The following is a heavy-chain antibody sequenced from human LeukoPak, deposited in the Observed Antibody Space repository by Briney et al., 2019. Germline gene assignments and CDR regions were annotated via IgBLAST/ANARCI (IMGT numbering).Heavy chain of an antibody. V-gene: IGHV1-2*04. D-gene: IGHD3-16*01. CDR2: INPNTGGT. Sequence: ASVKVSCKVSGYTFTGYYIHWVRQAPGQGLEWMGWINPNTGGTNYAQKFQGCVTMTRDTSINTAYMELSRLRSDDTAVYYCARVQQDCQTSLGVLRCAFDIWGQGTMVTVSS. CDR1: GYTFTGYY. CDR3: ARVQQDCQTSLGVLRCAFDI. J-gene: IGHJ3*02.